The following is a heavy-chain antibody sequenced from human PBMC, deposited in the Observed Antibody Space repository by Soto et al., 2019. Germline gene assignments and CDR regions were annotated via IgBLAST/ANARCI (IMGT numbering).Heavy chain of an antibody. CDR2: IDPADSYA. Sequence: GESLKISCTAPGYNFVTYWITWVRQKPGKGLEWMGRIDPADSYARYSPSFEGHVTMSVDRSINTAYLQWNSLRASDSAIYYCAKHIEDFYFGLDAWGQGTSVTVSS. J-gene: IGHJ6*02. V-gene: IGHV5-10-1*01. D-gene: IGHD5-12*01. CDR1: GYNFVTYW. CDR3: AKHIEDFYFGLDA.